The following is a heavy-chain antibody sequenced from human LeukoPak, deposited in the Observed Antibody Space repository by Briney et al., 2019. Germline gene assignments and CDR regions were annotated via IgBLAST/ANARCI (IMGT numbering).Heavy chain of an antibody. CDR1: GYSFTSYW. D-gene: IGHD3-9*01. Sequence: GEPLKISCKGSGYSFTSYWIGWVRQMPGKGLEWMGIIYPGDSDTRYSPSFQGQATISADKSISTAYLQWSSLKASDTAMYYCARHSAAFHFDWLPDYWGQGTLVTVSS. CDR2: IYPGDSDT. CDR3: ARHSAAFHFDWLPDY. J-gene: IGHJ4*02. V-gene: IGHV5-51*01.